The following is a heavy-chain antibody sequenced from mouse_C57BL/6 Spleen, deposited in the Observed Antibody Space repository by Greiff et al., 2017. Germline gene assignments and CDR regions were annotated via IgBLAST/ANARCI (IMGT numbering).Heavy chain of an antibody. Sequence: QVQLQQSGAELVKPGASVKISCKASGYAFSSYWMNWVKQRPGKGLEWIGQIYPGDGDTNYNGKVKGKATLAADKSSSTAYMHLSSLTSEDSAVYFCARMDYDYYWYFDVWGTVTTVTVSS. CDR1: GYAFSSYW. CDR3: ARMDYDYYWYFDV. J-gene: IGHJ1*03. D-gene: IGHD2-4*01. V-gene: IGHV1-80*01. CDR2: IYPGDGDT.